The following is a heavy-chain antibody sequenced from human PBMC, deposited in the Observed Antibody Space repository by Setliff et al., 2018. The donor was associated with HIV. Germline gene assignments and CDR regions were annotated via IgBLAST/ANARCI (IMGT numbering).Heavy chain of an antibody. D-gene: IGHD6-19*01. CDR2: IIPLFGTA. CDR1: GDTFSNSL. Sequence: SVKVSCKASGDTFSNSLVTWVRQAPGQGLEWMGGIIPLFGTANYAQKFQGRVTMTTDELMTTAYLELSSLRSEDTAVYYCARLGSGWSDSYYYAMDVWGQGTTVTVSS. J-gene: IGHJ6*02. V-gene: IGHV1-69*05. CDR3: ARLGSGWSDSYYYAMDV.